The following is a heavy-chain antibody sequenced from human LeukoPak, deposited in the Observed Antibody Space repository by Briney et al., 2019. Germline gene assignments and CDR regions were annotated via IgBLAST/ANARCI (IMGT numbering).Heavy chain of an antibody. J-gene: IGHJ3*02. Sequence: QPGGSLRLSCAASGFSFTSYGMHWVRQAPGKGLEWVAVIWYDGSKEYYADSVKGRFTISRDYSKNTLYLQMNSLRAEDTAVYYCARDEQQWLVSHAFDIWGQGTMVTVSS. V-gene: IGHV3-33*01. CDR1: GFSFTSYG. D-gene: IGHD6-19*01. CDR2: IWYDGSKE. CDR3: ARDEQQWLVSHAFDI.